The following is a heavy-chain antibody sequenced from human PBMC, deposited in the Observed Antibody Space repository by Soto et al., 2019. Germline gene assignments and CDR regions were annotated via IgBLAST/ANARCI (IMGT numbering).Heavy chain of an antibody. CDR3: AKDQGPQWLVGPLWFDP. CDR2: ISYDGRNK. J-gene: IGHJ5*02. CDR1: GFTFSSYG. D-gene: IGHD6-19*01. Sequence: PGGSLRLSCAASGFTFSSYGMHWVRQAPGKGLEWVAVISYDGRNKYYADSVKGRFTISRDNSKNTLYLQMNSLRAEDTAVYYCAKDQGPQWLVGPLWFDPWGQGTLVTVSS. V-gene: IGHV3-30*18.